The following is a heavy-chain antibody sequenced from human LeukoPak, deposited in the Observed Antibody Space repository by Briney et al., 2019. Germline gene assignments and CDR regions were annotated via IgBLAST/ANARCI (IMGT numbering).Heavy chain of an antibody. CDR3: AVTMTTVTTGDY. J-gene: IGHJ4*02. V-gene: IGHV1-2*02. CDR1: GYTFTGYY. D-gene: IGHD4-17*01. CDR2: INPNSGGT. Sequence: ASVKLSCKASGYTFTGYYMHWVRQAPGQGLEWMGWINPNSGGTNYAQKFQGRVTMTRDTSISTAYMELSRLRSDDTAVYYCAVTMTTVTTGDYWGQGTLVTVSS.